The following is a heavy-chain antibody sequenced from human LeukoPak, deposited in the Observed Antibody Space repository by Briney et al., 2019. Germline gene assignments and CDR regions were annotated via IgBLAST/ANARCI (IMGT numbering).Heavy chain of an antibody. D-gene: IGHD3-22*01. CDR3: VRAYTRGYSDDFDY. CDR1: GFFFSDYC. CDR2: IDGSSSNM. J-gene: IGHJ4*02. Sequence: PGGSLRLSCAASGFFFSDYCMSWMRQAPGKGLGWVSYIDGSSSNMYYADSVKGRFTISRDNAKNSLYLQMNSLRGEDTAVYYCVRAYTRGYSDDFDYWGQGTLVTVSS. V-gene: IGHV3-11*01.